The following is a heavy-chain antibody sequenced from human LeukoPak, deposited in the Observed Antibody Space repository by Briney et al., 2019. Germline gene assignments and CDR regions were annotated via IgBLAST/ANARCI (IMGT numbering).Heavy chain of an antibody. D-gene: IGHD3-10*01. Sequence: ASVKVSCKASGYTFTVNLMHRVRQAPGQGLEWMGSINPNSGDTKYAQKFQGRVTMTRDTSISTAYVELSRLRSDDTAVYFCAREPHSGPYYNLDYWGQGTLVTVSS. J-gene: IGHJ4*02. CDR1: GYTFTVNL. CDR3: AREPHSGPYYNLDY. V-gene: IGHV1-2*02. CDR2: INPNSGDT.